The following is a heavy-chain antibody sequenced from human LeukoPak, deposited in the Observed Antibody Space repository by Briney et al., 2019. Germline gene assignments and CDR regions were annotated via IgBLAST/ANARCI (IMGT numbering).Heavy chain of an antibody. CDR1: GFTFSSNW. CDR2: IKQDGGEK. J-gene: IGHJ4*02. CDR3: ATCGAEWFGKSRADY. V-gene: IGHV3-7*05. D-gene: IGHD3-10*01. Sequence: GGCLRLSCVVSGFTFSSNWMSWVRQAPGKGLEWVANIKQDGGEKCYVDSVKGRFTISRDNAKNSLYLQMSSLTADDTAVYYCATCGAEWFGKSRADYWGQGTLVTVSS.